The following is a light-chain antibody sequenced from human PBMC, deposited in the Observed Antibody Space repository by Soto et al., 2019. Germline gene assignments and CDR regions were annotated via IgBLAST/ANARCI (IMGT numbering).Light chain of an antibody. CDR1: QSVNLY. CDR3: QQYNNWPIT. J-gene: IGKJ5*01. V-gene: IGKV3-15*01. CDR2: GVS. Sequence: EVVLMQSPATLSVSPGEGATLSCRASQSVNLYLAWYQQKPGQAPRVIIYGVSTRATGVPGRFSGSGSGTEFTLTISTLQSEDFGVYYCQQYNNWPITFGQGTRLEIK.